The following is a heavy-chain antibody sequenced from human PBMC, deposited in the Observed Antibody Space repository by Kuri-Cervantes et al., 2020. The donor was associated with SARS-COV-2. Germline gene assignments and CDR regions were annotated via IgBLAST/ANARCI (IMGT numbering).Heavy chain of an antibody. V-gene: IGHV4-34*01. CDR2: INHSWST. J-gene: IGHJ3*02. CDR1: GGSFSGYY. D-gene: IGHD2-2*01. Sequence: SQTLSLTCAVYGGSFSGYYRSWIRQPPGKGLEWIGEINHSWSTNYNPSLKSRVTISVDTSKNQFSLKLSSVTAADTAVYYCARARIYCSSTSCRPMAFDIWGQGTMVTVSS. CDR3: ARARIYCSSTSCRPMAFDI.